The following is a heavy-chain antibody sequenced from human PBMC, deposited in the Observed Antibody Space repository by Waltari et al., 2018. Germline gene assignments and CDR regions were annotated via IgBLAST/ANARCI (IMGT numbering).Heavy chain of an antibody. CDR2: RTTKAYGQTN. Sequence: EVQVVESGGGLAQPGRSLRLSCTTSGFNFGDCAMSWVAQAPGEGREVVGCRTTKAYGQTNECAASVQGRFTISRDDSKSIAYLHLNSLKTEDTAVYYCPRESGYSGSFLESFRHWGQGTLVTV. CDR1: GFNFGDCA. D-gene: IGHD1-26*01. J-gene: IGHJ1*01. V-gene: IGHV3-49*04. CDR3: PRESGYSGSFLESFRH.